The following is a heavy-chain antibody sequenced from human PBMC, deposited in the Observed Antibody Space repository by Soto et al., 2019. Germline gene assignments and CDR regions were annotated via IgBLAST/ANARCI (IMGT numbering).Heavy chain of an antibody. D-gene: IGHD2-2*01. V-gene: IGHV1-69*02. CDR2: IIPILGIA. Sequence: ASVKVSCKASGGTFSSYTISWVRQAPGQGLEWMGRIIPILGIANYAQKFQGRVTITADKSTSTAYMELSSLRSEDTAVYYCAFDKDQDGIVVVPAALGVGWFDPWGQGTLVTVSS. J-gene: IGHJ5*02. CDR3: AFDKDQDGIVVVPAALGVGWFDP. CDR1: GGTFSSYT.